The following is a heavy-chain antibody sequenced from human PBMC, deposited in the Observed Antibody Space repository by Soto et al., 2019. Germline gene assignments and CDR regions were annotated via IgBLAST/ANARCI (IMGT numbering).Heavy chain of an antibody. CDR3: AKDPYYDSGSHPPDY. CDR1: GFTFSSYG. CDR2: ISYDGSNK. J-gene: IGHJ4*02. V-gene: IGHV3-30*18. D-gene: IGHD3-10*01. Sequence: QVQLVESGGGVVQPGRSLRLSCAASGFTFSSYGMHWVRQAPGKGLEWVAVISYDGSNKYYADSVKGRFTISRDNSKNTLYLQMNSLRAEDTAVYYCAKDPYYDSGSHPPDYWGQGTLVTVSS.